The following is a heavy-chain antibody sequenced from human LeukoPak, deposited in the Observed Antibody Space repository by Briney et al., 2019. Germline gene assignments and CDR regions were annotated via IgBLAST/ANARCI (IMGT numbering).Heavy chain of an antibody. CDR2: IYYTGST. V-gene: IGHV4-39*01. J-gene: IGHJ3*02. Sequence: KPSETLSLTCTVSGGSISSSDYYWGWIRQPPGKGLERIGSIYYTGSTYYNPSLRSRVTISVDTSKNQFSLKLSSVTAADTAVYYCARPSSSSGWYYDAFDIWGQGTMVSVSS. CDR3: ARPSSSSGWYYDAFDI. CDR1: GGSISSSDYY. D-gene: IGHD6-19*01.